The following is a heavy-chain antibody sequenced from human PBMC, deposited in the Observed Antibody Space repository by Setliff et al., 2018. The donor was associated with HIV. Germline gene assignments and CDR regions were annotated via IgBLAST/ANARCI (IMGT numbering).Heavy chain of an antibody. CDR1: GYTFTSYY. D-gene: IGHD1-20*01. CDR2: INPSGGST. CDR3: AREARYQDRYYYYMDV. Sequence: ASVKVSCKASGYTFTSYYLHWVRQAPGQGLEWMGIINPSGGSTTYAQKFQGRVTMTRDPSASTFYMELSSLRSEDTAVYYCAREARYQDRYYYYMDVWGKGTTVTVSS. J-gene: IGHJ6*03. V-gene: IGHV1-46*03.